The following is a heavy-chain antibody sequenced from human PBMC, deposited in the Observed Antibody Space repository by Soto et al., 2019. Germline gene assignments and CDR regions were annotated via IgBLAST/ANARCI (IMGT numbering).Heavy chain of an antibody. CDR1: GGTFGNYA. V-gene: IGHV1-69*06. Sequence: QQQLVQSGAEVKKPGSSVKVSCKASGGTFGNYAISWVRQAPGQGLEWMGKIIPLFKTANYAQKFQGRITITADRSPRTDTAYMELSSLRSEDTALYDCARVSIPGIYGEYVWGQGTTVTVS. D-gene: IGHD2-2*01. CDR2: IIPLFKTA. CDR3: ARVSIPGIYGEYV. J-gene: IGHJ6*02.